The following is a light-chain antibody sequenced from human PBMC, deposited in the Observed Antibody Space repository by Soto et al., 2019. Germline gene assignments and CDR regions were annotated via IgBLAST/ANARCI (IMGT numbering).Light chain of an antibody. Sequence: QSALTQPPSVSGAPGQRVTISCTVTSSNIGAGYDVHWYQQLPGTAPRLLIQAYNTRPSGVPDRFSGSKSGASASLDITGLQTDDEAYYYCQSYDTSLSGYVFGFGTKVTVL. V-gene: IGLV1-40*03. CDR2: AYN. J-gene: IGLJ1*01. CDR3: QSYDTSLSGYV. CDR1: SSNIGAGYD.